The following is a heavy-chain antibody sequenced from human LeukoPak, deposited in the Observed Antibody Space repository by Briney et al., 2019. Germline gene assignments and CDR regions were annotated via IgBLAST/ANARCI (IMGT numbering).Heavy chain of an antibody. CDR3: ARETRRMDPYYFDY. J-gene: IGHJ4*02. V-gene: IGHV4-31*03. Sequence: SQTLSLTCTVSGGSISSGGYYWSWIRQHPGKGLEWIGYIYYSGSTYYNPSLKSRVTTSVDTSKNQFSLKLSSVTAADTAVYYCARETRRMDPYYFDYWGQGTLVTVSS. D-gene: IGHD2-8*01. CDR1: GGSISSGGYY. CDR2: IYYSGST.